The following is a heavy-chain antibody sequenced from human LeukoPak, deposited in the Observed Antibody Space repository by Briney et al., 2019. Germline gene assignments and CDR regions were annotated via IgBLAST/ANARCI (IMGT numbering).Heavy chain of an antibody. D-gene: IGHD4-17*01. J-gene: IGHJ4*02. CDR1: GFTFSSYA. Sequence: GGSQRLSCAASGFTFSSYAMSWVRQAPAKGVEWVSAISGSGGSTYYADSVKGRFTISRDNSKNTLYLQMNSLRAEDTAVYYCAKEGLDYGDYEFDYWGQGTLVTVSS. V-gene: IGHV3-23*01. CDR3: AKEGLDYGDYEFDY. CDR2: ISGSGGST.